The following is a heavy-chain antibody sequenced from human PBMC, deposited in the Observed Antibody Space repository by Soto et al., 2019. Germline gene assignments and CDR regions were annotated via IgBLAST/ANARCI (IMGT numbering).Heavy chain of an antibody. CDR3: GRNLVVRRSYGMEV. V-gene: IGHV4-39*01. J-gene: IGHJ6*04. Sequence: SETLSLTCTVSGGSISSSSYYWGWIRQPPGKGLEWIGSIYYSGSTYYNPSLKSRVTISVDTSKNQFSLKLSSVTAADTAVYYCGRNLVVRRSYGMEVGGKGTTVTVSS. CDR1: GGSISSSSYY. CDR2: IYYSGST. D-gene: IGHD3-22*01.